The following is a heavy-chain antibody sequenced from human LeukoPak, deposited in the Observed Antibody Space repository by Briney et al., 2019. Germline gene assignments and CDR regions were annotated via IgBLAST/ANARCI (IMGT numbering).Heavy chain of an antibody. D-gene: IGHD2-2*01. V-gene: IGHV3-23*01. J-gene: IGHJ6*03. CDR3: AKDGGDIVVVPAALKYYYMDV. CDR2: ISGSGGST. Sequence: PGGSLRLSCAASGFTFSSYAMSWVRQAPGKGLEWVSAISGSGGSTYYADSVKGRFTISRDNSKNTLYLQMNSLRAEDTAVYYCAKDGGDIVVVPAALKYYYMDVWGKGTTVTVSS. CDR1: GFTFSSYA.